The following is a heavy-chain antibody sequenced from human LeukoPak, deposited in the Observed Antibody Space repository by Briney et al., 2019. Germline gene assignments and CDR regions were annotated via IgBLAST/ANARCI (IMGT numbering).Heavy chain of an antibody. V-gene: IGHV3-21*04. CDR1: GFTFSSYS. CDR3: AREMYSGMYNDAFDI. J-gene: IGHJ3*02. Sequence: GGSLRLSCAASGFTFSSYSMNWVRQAPGKGLEWVSSISSSSSYIYYADSVKGRFTISRDNSKNTLYLQMNNLRAEDTAMYYCAREMYSGMYNDAFDIWGQGTKVTVSS. D-gene: IGHD1-26*01. CDR2: ISSSSSYI.